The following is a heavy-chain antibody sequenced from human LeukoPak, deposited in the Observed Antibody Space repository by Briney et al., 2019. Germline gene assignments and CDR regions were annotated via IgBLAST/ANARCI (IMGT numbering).Heavy chain of an antibody. J-gene: IGHJ4*02. V-gene: IGHV3-11*04. D-gene: IGHD2-15*01. CDR3: ARDHGGYCSGGSCYHIDY. Sequence: PGGSLRLSCAASGFTFSDYYMSWIRQAPGKGLEWVSYISSSGSTIYYADSVKGRFTISRDNSKNTLYLQMNSLRAEDTAVYYCARDHGGYCSGGSCYHIDYWGQGTLVTVSS. CDR2: ISSSGSTI. CDR1: GFTFSDYY.